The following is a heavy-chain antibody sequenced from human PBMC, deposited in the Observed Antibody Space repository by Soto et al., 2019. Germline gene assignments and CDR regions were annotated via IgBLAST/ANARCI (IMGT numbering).Heavy chain of an antibody. CDR3: ARAAAIYYGSGTAFDY. Sequence: QVQLQQWGAGLLKPSETLSLTCAVYGGSFSGYYWSWIRQPPGKGLEWIGEISHSGSTNYNPSLKSRVTISVDTSKNQFSLKLSSVTAADTAVYYCARAAAIYYGSGTAFDYWGQGTLVTVSS. CDR1: GGSFSGYY. V-gene: IGHV4-34*01. CDR2: ISHSGST. D-gene: IGHD3-10*01. J-gene: IGHJ4*02.